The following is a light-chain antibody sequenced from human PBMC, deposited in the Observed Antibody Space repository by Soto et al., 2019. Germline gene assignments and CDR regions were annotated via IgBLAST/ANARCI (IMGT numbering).Light chain of an antibody. CDR1: QSISRS. CDR3: QQYNNWPPLT. J-gene: IGKJ5*01. V-gene: IGKV3-15*01. Sequence: EIVLTQSPAILSVSPGERATLSCRASQSISRSLAWYQQKPGQAPRLLISDASTRATGIPARFSGSGSGTEFTLTISSLQSEDFAVYYCQQYNNWPPLTFGQGTRLEIK. CDR2: DAS.